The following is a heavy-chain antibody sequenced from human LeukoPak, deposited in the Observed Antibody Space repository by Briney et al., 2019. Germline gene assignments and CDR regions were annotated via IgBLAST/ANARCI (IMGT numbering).Heavy chain of an antibody. D-gene: IGHD3-22*01. CDR3: ARAPSEIGGYYPEYFRH. Sequence: PGGSLRLSCAASGFTFSGYAMNWVRQAPGKGLVWVSRIKSDGGTNYADSVKGRFTISRDKAKKAVPLQMNSLRPEGTGVYYCARAPSEIGGYYPEYFRHWGQGTRVSVSS. J-gene: IGHJ1*01. CDR1: GFTFSGYA. CDR2: IKSDGGT. V-gene: IGHV3-74*01.